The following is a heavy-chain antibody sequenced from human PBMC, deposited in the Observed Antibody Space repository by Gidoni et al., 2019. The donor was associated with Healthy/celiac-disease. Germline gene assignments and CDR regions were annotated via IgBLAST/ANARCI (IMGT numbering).Heavy chain of an antibody. CDR3: AKDDPASGMDV. J-gene: IGHJ6*02. Sequence: QVQLVESGGGVVQPGRSLRLSCAASGFTFSSYGMHWVRQAPGKGREWVAVISYDGSNKYYADSVKGRFTISRDKSKNTLYLQMNSLRAEDTAVYYCAKDDPASGMDVWGQGTTVTVSS. V-gene: IGHV3-30*18. CDR1: GFTFSSYG. CDR2: ISYDGSNK.